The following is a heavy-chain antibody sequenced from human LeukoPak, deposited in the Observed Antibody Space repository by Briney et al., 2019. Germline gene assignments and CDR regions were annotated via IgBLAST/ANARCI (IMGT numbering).Heavy chain of an antibody. CDR2: IRSKANSYAT. CDR1: GFTFSGSA. V-gene: IGHV3-73*01. J-gene: IGHJ4*02. CDR3: TSTPTASVDY. Sequence: PGGSLRLSCAASGFTFSGSAMHWVRQASGKGLEWVGRIRSKANSYATAYAASVKGRFTISRDDSKNTAYLQMNSLKTEDTAVYYCTSTPTASVDYWGQGTLVTVSS. D-gene: IGHD5-18*01.